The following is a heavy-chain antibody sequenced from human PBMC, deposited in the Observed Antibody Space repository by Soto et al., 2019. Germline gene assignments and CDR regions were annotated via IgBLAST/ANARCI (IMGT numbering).Heavy chain of an antibody. Sequence: QLHLVQSGAVVKKPGASVTVSCSASGYPVTAYYMHWVRQAPGRGLEWMGGINPATGAAKYTQTFQGRVTMARDTSTRTVFMGLSGLTSEDPAVFYCSRGGGVGVAGSAAFDMWGQGTLVTVSS. V-gene: IGHV1-2*02. CDR2: INPATGAA. CDR1: GYPVTAYY. J-gene: IGHJ3*02. CDR3: SRGGGVGVAGSAAFDM. D-gene: IGHD3-3*01.